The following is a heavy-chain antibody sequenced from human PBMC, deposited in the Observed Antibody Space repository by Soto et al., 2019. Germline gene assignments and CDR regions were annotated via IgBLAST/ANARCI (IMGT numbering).Heavy chain of an antibody. D-gene: IGHD3-16*01. J-gene: IGHJ6*03. CDR3: ARTLDYGHMDV. CDR2: IYRSGST. V-gene: IGHV4-4*09. CDR1: GDSVRNQY. Sequence: QVQMQESGPGLVKPSETLSLTCTVSGDSVRNQYWSWIRRPPGRGLEWIGYIYRSGSTKSNRSLKIRLTISVDTSKNQFSLKLSSVTAADTAVYYCARTLDYGHMDVWGKGTTVTVSS.